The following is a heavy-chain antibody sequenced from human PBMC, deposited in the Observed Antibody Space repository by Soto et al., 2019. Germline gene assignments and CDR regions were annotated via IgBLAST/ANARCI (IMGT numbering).Heavy chain of an antibody. Sequence: SETLSLTCTVSGGSISSYYWSWIRQPPGKGLEWIGYIYYSGSTNYNPSLKSRVTISVDTSKNQFSLKLSSVTAADTAVYYCARVYGSGSYYRGPQANWFDPWGKGTLVTVSS. CDR1: GGSISSYY. V-gene: IGHV4-59*01. D-gene: IGHD3-10*01. J-gene: IGHJ5*02. CDR2: IYYSGST. CDR3: ARVYGSGSYYRGPQANWFDP.